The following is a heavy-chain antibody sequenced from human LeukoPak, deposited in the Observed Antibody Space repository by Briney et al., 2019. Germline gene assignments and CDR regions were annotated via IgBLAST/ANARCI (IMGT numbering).Heavy chain of an antibody. CDR2: ITRSGDNT. J-gene: IGHJ4*02. Sequence: GGSLRLSCAASGFFFSSYAMSWVRQVPGKGLEWVSAITRSGDNTYSAASVKGRFTISRDNSKNTLFLQMNSLRAEDTALYYCAANGDSSGWYWNYWGQGTLVTVSS. D-gene: IGHD6-19*01. CDR3: AANGDSSGWYWNY. CDR1: GFFFSSYA. V-gene: IGHV3-23*01.